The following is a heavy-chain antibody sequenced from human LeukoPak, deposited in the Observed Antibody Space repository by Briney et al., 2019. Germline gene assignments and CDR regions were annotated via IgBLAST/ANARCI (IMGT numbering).Heavy chain of an antibody. V-gene: IGHV3-48*02. D-gene: IGHD1-7*01. J-gene: IGHJ3*02. Sequence: GGSLRLSCAASRFTFNSYPMNWVRQAPGKGLEWISYITTSGTIYYAGSVKGRFTISSDKAENSVYLQMNSLRDEDTAVYYCAGDRNYAFHIWGQGTMATVSS. CDR2: ITTSGTI. CDR3: AGDRNYAFHI. CDR1: RFTFNSYP.